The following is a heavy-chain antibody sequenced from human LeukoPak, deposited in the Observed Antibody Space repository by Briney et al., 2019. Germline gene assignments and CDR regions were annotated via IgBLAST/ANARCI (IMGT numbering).Heavy chain of an antibody. V-gene: IGHV4-39*07. CDR3: ARDRKYYYHMDV. Sequence: SETLSLTCTVSGGSISTGTYYGGWIRQPPGKGLEWIGSIYNSGSTYYNPSLKSRVTISVDTSKNQFSLKLSSVTAADTAVYYCARDRKYYYHMDVWGKGTTVTVSS. CDR2: IYNSGST. J-gene: IGHJ6*04. CDR1: GGSISTGTYY.